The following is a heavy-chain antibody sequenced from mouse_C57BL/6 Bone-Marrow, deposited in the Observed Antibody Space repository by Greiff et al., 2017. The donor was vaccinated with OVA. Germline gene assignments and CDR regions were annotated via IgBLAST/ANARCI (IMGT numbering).Heavy chain of an antibody. CDR2: IYPGSGST. CDR3: ARKPIYYDYGAWFAY. J-gene: IGHJ3*01. CDR1: GYTFTSYW. Sequence: VQLQQPGAELVKPGASVKMSCKASGYTFTSYWITWVKQRPGQGLEWIGDIYPGSGSTNYNEKFQSKATLTVDTSSSTAYMQLSSLTSEDSAVYYCARKPIYYDYGAWFAYWGQGTLVTVSA. D-gene: IGHD2-4*01. V-gene: IGHV1-55*01.